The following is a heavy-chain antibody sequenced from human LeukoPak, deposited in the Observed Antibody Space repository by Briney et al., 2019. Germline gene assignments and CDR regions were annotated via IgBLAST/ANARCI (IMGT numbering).Heavy chain of an antibody. CDR2: NNPNSGGT. D-gene: IGHD3-22*01. Sequence: ASVKVSCKASGYTFTGYYMHWVRQAPGQGLEWMGWNNPNSGGTNYSQKFQGRVTMTRDTSISTAYMELSRLRSDDTAVYYCASYYYDSSGFVHWGQGTLVTVSS. CDR3: ASYYYDSSGFVH. V-gene: IGHV1-2*02. J-gene: IGHJ4*02. CDR1: GYTFTGYY.